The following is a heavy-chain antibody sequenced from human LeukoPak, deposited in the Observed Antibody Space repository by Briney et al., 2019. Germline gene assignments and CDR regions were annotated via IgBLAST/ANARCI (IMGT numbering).Heavy chain of an antibody. CDR2: VYYSGST. J-gene: IGHJ4*02. V-gene: IGHV4-61*01. CDR3: ARVRYGSGSYYFDN. CDR1: GDPVRNASYY. Sequence: SETVSHNCTVSGDPVRNASYYWSWIRQPPGKGLDWIGYVYYSGSTNYSPSLNSRVTLSADTSKNQFSLKLTSVTAADTAIYYCARVRYGSGSYYFDNWGQGTLVTVSS. D-gene: IGHD3-10*01.